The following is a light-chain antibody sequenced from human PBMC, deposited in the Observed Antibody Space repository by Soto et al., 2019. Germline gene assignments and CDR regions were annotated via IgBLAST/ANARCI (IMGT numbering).Light chain of an antibody. CDR2: GAS. V-gene: IGKV3-20*01. Sequence: DIVLTQSPGTLSLSPGQRATLSCRASQSVSSSYLAWYQQKPGQAPRLLIYGASSRATGIPNRFSGSGSGTDFTLTISRLEPEDFAVYYCQQYGNSPQTFGQGTKVDI. CDR1: QSVSSSY. CDR3: QQYGNSPQT. J-gene: IGKJ1*01.